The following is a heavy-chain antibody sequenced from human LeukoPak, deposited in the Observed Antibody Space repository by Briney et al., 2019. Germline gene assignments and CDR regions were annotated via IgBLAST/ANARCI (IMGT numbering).Heavy chain of an antibody. J-gene: IGHJ4*02. CDR2: FDPEDGET. CDR3: ATDLLTVTTVGY. Sequence: ASVKVSCKVSGYTLTELSMHWVRQAPGKGLEWMGGFDPEDGETIYAQKFQGRVTMTEDTSTDTAYMELSSLRSEDTAVYYCATDLLTVTTVGYWGQGTLVTVSS. D-gene: IGHD4-17*01. V-gene: IGHV1-24*01. CDR1: GYTLTELS.